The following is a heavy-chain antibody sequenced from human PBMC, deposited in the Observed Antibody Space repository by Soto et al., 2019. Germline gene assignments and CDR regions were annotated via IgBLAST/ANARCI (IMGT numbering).Heavy chain of an antibody. Sequence: SETLSLTCTVSGGSISSYYWSWIRQPPGKGLEWIGYIYYSGSTNYNPSLKSRVTISVDTSKNQFSLKLSSVTAADTAVYYCARGQRIRYCSSTSCYLGYYYGMDVWGQGTTVTVSS. D-gene: IGHD2-2*01. CDR2: IYYSGST. CDR3: ARGQRIRYCSSTSCYLGYYYGMDV. J-gene: IGHJ6*02. CDR1: GGSISSYY. V-gene: IGHV4-59*12.